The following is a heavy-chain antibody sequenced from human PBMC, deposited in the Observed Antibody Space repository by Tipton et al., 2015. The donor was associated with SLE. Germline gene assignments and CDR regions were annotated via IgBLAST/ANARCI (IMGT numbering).Heavy chain of an antibody. D-gene: IGHD3-3*01. Sequence: TLSLTCTVSGGSISSSNYYWGWSRQPPGKGLEWIGSIYYSGSTYYNPSLTSRVTISLDTSKNQFSLKMSSVTAADTAVYYCARDRSAYYPYWYFDLWGRGTLVTVSS. V-gene: IGHV4-39*07. J-gene: IGHJ2*01. CDR2: IYYSGST. CDR1: GGSISSSNYY. CDR3: ARDRSAYYPYWYFDL.